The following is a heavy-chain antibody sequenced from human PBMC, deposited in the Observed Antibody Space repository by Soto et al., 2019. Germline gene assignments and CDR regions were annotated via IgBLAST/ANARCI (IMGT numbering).Heavy chain of an antibody. Sequence: EVQLVESGGGLVQPGGSLRLSCAASGFTFSSYDMHWVRQATGKGLEWVSAIGTAGDTYYPDSVKGRFTISRENAKNSLYLQMNSLRAGVRAVYFCARAAPFTKVRSLITISPMDVWGKGTTVTVSS. CDR2: IGTAGDT. CDR3: ARAAPFTKVRSLITISPMDV. CDR1: GFTFSSYD. D-gene: IGHD3-10*01. J-gene: IGHJ6*03. V-gene: IGHV3-13*01.